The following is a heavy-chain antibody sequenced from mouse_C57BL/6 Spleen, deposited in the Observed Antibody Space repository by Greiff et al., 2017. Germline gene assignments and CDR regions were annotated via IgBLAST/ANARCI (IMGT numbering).Heavy chain of an antibody. CDR2: IYPGSGST. V-gene: IGHV1-55*01. D-gene: IGHD2-2*01. CDR3: ASRSTMVTTGFDY. CDR1: GYTFTSYW. Sequence: QVQLQQPGAELVKPGASVKMSCKASGYTFTSYWITWVKQRPGQGLEWIGDIYPGSGSTNYNEKFKSKATLTVDTSSSTAYMQLSSLTSEDSAVXACASRSTMVTTGFDYWGQGTTLTVSS. J-gene: IGHJ2*01.